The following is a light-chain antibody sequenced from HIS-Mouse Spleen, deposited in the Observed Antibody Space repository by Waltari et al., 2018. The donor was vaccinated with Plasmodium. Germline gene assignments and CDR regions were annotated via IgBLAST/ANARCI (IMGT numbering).Light chain of an antibody. J-gene: IGLJ3*02. CDR3: QSADSSGTPNWV. CDR1: ACPNQY. CDR2: KES. Sequence: SYELTQPPSVSVPPGQPARLHFSGDACPNQYAHGYQQKPGQAPVLVIYKESGRPSGIPERFSGSSSGTTVTLTISGVQAEDEADYYCQSADSSGTPNWVFGGGTKLTVL. V-gene: IGLV3-25*03.